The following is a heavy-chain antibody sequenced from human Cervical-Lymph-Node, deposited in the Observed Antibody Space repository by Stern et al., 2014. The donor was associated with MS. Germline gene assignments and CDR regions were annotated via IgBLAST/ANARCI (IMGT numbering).Heavy chain of an antibody. Sequence: VQLVQSGAEVKKPGASVKVSCKASGYGFTGYYMHWVRQAPGQGLEWMGRINPNTGNANLAPKFQGRVTMTTDTSISTAYMEVSRLRSGDTAVFYCARARDDFGAEDVWGQGTTVTVSS. V-gene: IGHV1-2*06. CDR1: GYGFTGYY. D-gene: IGHD3-3*01. CDR3: ARARDDFGAEDV. CDR2: INPNTGNA. J-gene: IGHJ6*02.